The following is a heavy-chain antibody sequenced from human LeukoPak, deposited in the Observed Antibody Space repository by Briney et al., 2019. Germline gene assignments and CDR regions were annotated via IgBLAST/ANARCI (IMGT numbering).Heavy chain of an antibody. CDR3: ARGLKSGYGRH. CDR2: INHSGST. J-gene: IGHJ4*02. D-gene: IGHD5-12*01. CDR1: GGSFSGYY. Sequence: SETLSLTCAVYGGSFSGYYWSWIRQPPGKGLEWIGEINHSGSTNYNPSLQSRVTISVDTSKNQFSLKLSSVTAADTAVYYCARGLKSGYGRHWGQGTLVTVSS. V-gene: IGHV4-34*01.